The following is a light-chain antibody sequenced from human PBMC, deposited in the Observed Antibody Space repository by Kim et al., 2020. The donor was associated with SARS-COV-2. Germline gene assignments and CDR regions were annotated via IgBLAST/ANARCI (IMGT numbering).Light chain of an antibody. CDR1: LSVSRSS. V-gene: IGKV3-20*01. Sequence: LSPRERESPSCRATLSVSRSSLAGYQQNPGKAPRPLINGASSRTTGIPDRSSGSGSGTDFTLTTSRREPVDFAVNYCQKYGSFPITFGKGPRLETK. CDR3: QKYGSFPIT. J-gene: IGKJ5*01. CDR2: GAS.